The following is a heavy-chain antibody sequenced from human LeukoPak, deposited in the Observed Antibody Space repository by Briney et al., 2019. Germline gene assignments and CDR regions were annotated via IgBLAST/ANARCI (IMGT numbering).Heavy chain of an antibody. CDR2: IIPISGAA. CDR3: ARDPHSYGYYYFDY. J-gene: IGHJ4*02. Sequence: ASVKVSCKASGGTFSSYAISWVRQAPGQGLEWMGRIIPISGAANYAQKFQGRVTITTDESTSTAYMELSSLRSEDTAVYYCARDPHSYGYYYFDYWGQGTLVTVSS. V-gene: IGHV1-69*05. CDR1: GGTFSSYA. D-gene: IGHD5-18*01.